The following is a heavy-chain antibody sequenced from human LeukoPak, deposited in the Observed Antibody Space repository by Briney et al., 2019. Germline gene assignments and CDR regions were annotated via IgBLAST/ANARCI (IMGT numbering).Heavy chain of an antibody. CDR1: GFTFDDYA. V-gene: IGHV3-9*01. CDR2: INWNSGSI. Sequence: GGSLRLSRAASGFTFDDYAMHWVRQAPGKGLEWVSGINWNSGSIGYADSVKGRFTISRDNAKNSLYLQMNSLRAEDTALYYCAKGYCSGTTCPPDYWGQGTLVTVSS. D-gene: IGHD2-2*01. J-gene: IGHJ4*02. CDR3: AKGYCSGTTCPPDY.